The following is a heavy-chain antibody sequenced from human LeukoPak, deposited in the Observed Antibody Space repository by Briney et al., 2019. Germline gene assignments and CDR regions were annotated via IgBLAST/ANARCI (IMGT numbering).Heavy chain of an antibody. CDR2: ISGSGDST. V-gene: IGHV3-23*01. CDR3: AKPLVADYYDSGGYWGY. CDR1: GFTFSSYA. D-gene: IGHD3-22*01. Sequence: GGSLRLSCAASGFTFSSYAMSWVRQAPGKGLEWVSAISGSGDSTYYSDSVKGRFTISRDNSKNTLYVQMNSLRAEDTAVYYCAKPLVADYYDSGGYWGYWGQGPLVTVSS. J-gene: IGHJ4*02.